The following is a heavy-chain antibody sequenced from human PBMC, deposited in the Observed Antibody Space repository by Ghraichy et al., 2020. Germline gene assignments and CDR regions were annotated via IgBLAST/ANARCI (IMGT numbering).Heavy chain of an antibody. CDR2: INAGNGNT. J-gene: IGHJ6*02. CDR1: GYTFTSYA. CDR3: ARMVGTVTDYYYGMDV. V-gene: IGHV1-3*01. D-gene: IGHD4-11*01. Sequence: ASVKVSCKASGYTFTSYAMHWVRQAPGQRLEWMGWINAGNGNTKYSQKFQGRVTITRDTSASTAYMELSSLRSEDTAVYYCARMVGTVTDYYYGMDVWGQGTTVTVSS.